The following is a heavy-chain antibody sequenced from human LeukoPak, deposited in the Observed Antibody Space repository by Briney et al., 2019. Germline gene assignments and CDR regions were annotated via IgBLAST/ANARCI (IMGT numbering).Heavy chain of an antibody. D-gene: IGHD1-26*01. CDR3: ARETRDQMWRNYYFDS. CDR2: ISGSAYAS. Sequence: RGSLRLSCAATGLTFSDFSMAWVRQAPGKGLEWLSGISGSAYASYYADSVKGRFTISRDNSKNILYLQMSSLRDDDSATYYCARETRDQMWRNYYFDSWGQGALVTVSS. V-gene: IGHV3-23*01. J-gene: IGHJ4*02. CDR1: GLTFSDFS.